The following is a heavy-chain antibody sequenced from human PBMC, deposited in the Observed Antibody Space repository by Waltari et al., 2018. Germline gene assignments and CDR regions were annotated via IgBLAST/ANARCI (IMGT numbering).Heavy chain of an antibody. J-gene: IGHJ2*01. Sequence: QVQLQQWGAGLLKPSETLSLTCAVFDESFSGYYWSWIRQPPGKGLEWIGEINHSGSTNYNPSLKSRVTTSVDMSKNQFSLKLNSVTAADTAVYYCARGGRRRFFDLWGRGTLVTVSS. CDR3: ARGGRRRFFDL. CDR2: INHSGST. CDR1: DESFSGYY. V-gene: IGHV4-34*01.